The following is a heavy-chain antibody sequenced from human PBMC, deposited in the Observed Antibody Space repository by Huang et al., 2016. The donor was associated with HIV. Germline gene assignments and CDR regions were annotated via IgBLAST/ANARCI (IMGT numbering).Heavy chain of an antibody. V-gene: IGHV3-30*18. CDR1: GFSFSSYD. J-gene: IGHJ4*02. Sequence: QVQLVESGGGVVQSGRSLRLSCSASGFSFSSYDLHWVRQGTVKGLGWVSFISADISSKKFADTVKGRFPSSRDNSKSILYLEMNNLRPEDAAIYYCAKGAAVAGGGLDYWGQGTLVTVSS. CDR3: AKGAAVAGGGLDY. CDR2: ISADISSK. D-gene: IGHD6-19*01.